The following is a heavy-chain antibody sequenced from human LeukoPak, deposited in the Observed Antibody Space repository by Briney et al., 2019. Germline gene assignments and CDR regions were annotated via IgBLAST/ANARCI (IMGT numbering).Heavy chain of an antibody. CDR1: GFTFSKAW. Sequence: GGSLRLSCAASGFTFSKAWMSWVRQAPGKGLEWAGRIKSKTDGGTPDYAAPVKGRFTISRDDSKNTLYLEMNSLKTEDTAVYYCTRGGHAFDIWGQGTMVTVSS. V-gene: IGHV3-15*01. CDR2: IKSKTDGGTP. J-gene: IGHJ3*02. D-gene: IGHD3-16*01. CDR3: TRGGHAFDI.